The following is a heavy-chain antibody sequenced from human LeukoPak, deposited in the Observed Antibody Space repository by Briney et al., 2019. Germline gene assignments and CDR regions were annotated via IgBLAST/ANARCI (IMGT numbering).Heavy chain of an antibody. J-gene: IGHJ3*02. CDR1: GGSISSGSYY. CDR2: IYTSGST. V-gene: IGHV4-61*02. CDR3: ARDKSGPDDFWSDRYDALDI. Sequence: SETLSLTCTVSGGSISSGSYYWSWIRQPAGKGLEWIGRIYTSGSTNYNPSLKSRVTISVDTSKNQFSLKLSSVTAADTAVYYCARDKSGPDDFWSDRYDALDIWGQGTMVTVSS. D-gene: IGHD3-3*01.